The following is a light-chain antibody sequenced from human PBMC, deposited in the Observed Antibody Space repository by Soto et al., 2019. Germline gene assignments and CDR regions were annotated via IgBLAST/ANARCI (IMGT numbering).Light chain of an antibody. CDR1: KLGDKY. CDR3: QAWDSSTHVV. Sequence: SYELTQPPSVSVSPGQTASITCSGDKLGDKYACWYQQKPGQSPVLVIYQDSKRPSGIPERFSGSNSGNTATLTTRGTQAMDWPDYYCQAWDSSTHVVFGGGTKLTVL. J-gene: IGLJ2*01. CDR2: QDS. V-gene: IGLV3-1*01.